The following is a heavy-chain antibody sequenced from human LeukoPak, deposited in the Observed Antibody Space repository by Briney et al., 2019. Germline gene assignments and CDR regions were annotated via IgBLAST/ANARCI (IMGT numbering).Heavy chain of an antibody. Sequence: KPSETLSLTCTVSGGSISSSSYYWGWIRQPPGKGLEWIGSIYYSGSTYYNPSLKSRVTISVDTSKNQFSLKLSSVTAADTAVYYCARSLGDYQVRMDWFDPWGQGTLVTVSS. J-gene: IGHJ5*02. CDR2: IYYSGST. V-gene: IGHV4-39*01. CDR3: ARSLGDYQVRMDWFDP. D-gene: IGHD4-17*01. CDR1: GGSISSSSYY.